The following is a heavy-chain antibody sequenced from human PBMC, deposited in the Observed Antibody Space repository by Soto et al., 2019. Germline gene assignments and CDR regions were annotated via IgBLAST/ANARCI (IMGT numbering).Heavy chain of an antibody. CDR1: GYTFASYS. CDR3: ARTFRKQKLVFDY. D-gene: IGHD3-10*01. CDR2: IIPFLDIT. J-gene: IGHJ4*02. V-gene: IGHV1-69*18. Sequence: QVQLVQSGAEVKKPGSSVNVSCKGSGYTFASYSISWVRQAPGQGLEWMGNIIPFLDITNYAQKFQGRVTITADESTNTALMELSSLRSEDTAMYFRARTFRKQKLVFDYWGQGTLVTVSS.